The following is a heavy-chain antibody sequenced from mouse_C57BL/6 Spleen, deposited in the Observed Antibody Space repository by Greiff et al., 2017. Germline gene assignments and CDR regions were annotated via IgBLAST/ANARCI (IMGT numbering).Heavy chain of an antibody. J-gene: IGHJ4*01. CDR3: ARSRDSYYAMDY. CDR2: IYPRSGNN. V-gene: IGHV1-81*01. CDR1: GYTFTSYG. Sequence: QVQLQQSGAELARPGASVKLSCKASGYTFTSYGISWVKQRTGQGLEGIGEIYPRSGNNYYNEKFKGKATLTADKSSSTAYMELRSRTSEDSAVYFCARSRDSYYAMDYWGQGTSVTVSS.